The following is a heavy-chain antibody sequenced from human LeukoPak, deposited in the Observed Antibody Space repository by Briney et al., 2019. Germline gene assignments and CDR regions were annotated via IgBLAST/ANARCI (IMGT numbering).Heavy chain of an antibody. V-gene: IGHV1-2*02. CDR2: INPNSGGT. CDR3: ARPKIFGVVSLDY. CDR1: GYTFTGYC. D-gene: IGHD3-3*01. Sequence: ASVKVSCKASGYTFTGYCMHWVRQAPGQGLEWMGWINPNSGGTNYAQKFQGRVTMTRDTSISTAYMELSRLRSDDTAVYYCARPKIFGVVSLDYWGQGTLVTVSS. J-gene: IGHJ4*02.